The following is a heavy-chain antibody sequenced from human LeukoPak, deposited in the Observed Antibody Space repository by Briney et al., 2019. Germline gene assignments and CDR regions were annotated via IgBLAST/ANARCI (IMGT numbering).Heavy chain of an antibody. J-gene: IGHJ6*03. CDR1: GFTLGGHD. CDR2: ISTASSYI. V-gene: IGHV3-21*01. CDR3: ARREYYFYYMDV. Sequence: SGGSLRLSCTASGFTLGGHDMHWVRHTTGDGLEWVSSISTASSYIQYADSVKGRFTISRDNAKNSLYLQMNSLRAEDSAVYYCARREYYFYYMDVWGKGTTVTVSS.